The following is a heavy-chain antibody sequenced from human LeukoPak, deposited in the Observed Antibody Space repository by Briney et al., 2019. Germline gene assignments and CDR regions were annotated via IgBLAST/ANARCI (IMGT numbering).Heavy chain of an antibody. CDR3: VKSGTSMATSADY. D-gene: IGHD5-24*01. J-gene: IGHJ4*02. CDR2: INPNSGGT. CDR1: GYTFTGYY. Sequence: ASVKVSCKASGYTFTGYYMHWVRQAPGQGLEWMGWINPNSGGTNYAQKFQGRVTMTRDTSISTAYMELSRLRSDDTAVYYCVKSGTSMATSADYWGQGTLVTVSS. V-gene: IGHV1-2*02.